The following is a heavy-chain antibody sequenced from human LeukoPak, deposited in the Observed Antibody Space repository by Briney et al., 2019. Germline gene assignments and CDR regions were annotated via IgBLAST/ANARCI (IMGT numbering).Heavy chain of an antibody. J-gene: IGHJ4*02. D-gene: IGHD1-1*01. V-gene: IGHV3-53*01. CDR2: LYTGGTT. CDR3: ERGGVNYWNPRY. CDR1: GFTVSSYY. Sequence: GGSLRLSCVASGFTVSSYYMSWVRQAPGKGLEGVSLLYTGGTTYSPESVEGRFTISRDDSKNTIYLKMNTLRAEDTAVYYCERGGVNYWNPRYWGQGTLVTVSS.